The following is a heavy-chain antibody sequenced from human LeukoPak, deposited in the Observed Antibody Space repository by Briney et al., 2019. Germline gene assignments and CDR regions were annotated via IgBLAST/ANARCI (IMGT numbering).Heavy chain of an antibody. J-gene: IGHJ5*02. V-gene: IGHV3-23*01. D-gene: IGHD6-6*01. Sequence: GGSLRLSCAASGFTFSSYAMSWGRQGPGKGGEWGSAISGSGGSTNYADSVKGGFTISRENSKNTLYLQMNSLRAEATAVYYCANDASSVAARRGNWFDPWGQGTLVTVSS. CDR3: ANDASSVAARRGNWFDP. CDR1: GFTFSSYA. CDR2: ISGSGGST.